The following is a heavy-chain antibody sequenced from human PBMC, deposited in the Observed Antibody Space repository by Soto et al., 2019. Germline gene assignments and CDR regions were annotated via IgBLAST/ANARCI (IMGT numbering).Heavy chain of an antibody. J-gene: IGHJ4*02. CDR1: GGTFSSYA. V-gene: IGHV1-69*13. D-gene: IGHD3-9*01. CDR2: IIPIFGTA. Sequence: GASVKVSCKASGGTFSSYAISWVRQAPGQGLEWMGGIIPIFGTANYAQKFQGRVTITADESTSTAYMELSSLRSEDTAVYYCARDILTGYYNNYFDYWGQGTLVTVSS. CDR3: ARDILTGYYNNYFDY.